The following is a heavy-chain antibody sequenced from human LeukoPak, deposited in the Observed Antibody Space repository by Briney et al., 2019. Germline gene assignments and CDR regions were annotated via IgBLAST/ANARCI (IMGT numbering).Heavy chain of an antibody. CDR2: IYYSGST. CDR1: GYSISSGYY. V-gene: IGHV4-38-2*02. CDR3: ARNRYYYGSGNYGVPNWFDP. D-gene: IGHD3-10*01. Sequence: SETLSLTCTVSGYSISSGYYWGWIRQPPGKGLEWIGTIYYSGSTYYSPSLKSRVTISVDTSKNQFSLKLSSVTAADTAMYYCARNRYYYGSGNYGVPNWFDPWGQGTLVTVSS. J-gene: IGHJ5*02.